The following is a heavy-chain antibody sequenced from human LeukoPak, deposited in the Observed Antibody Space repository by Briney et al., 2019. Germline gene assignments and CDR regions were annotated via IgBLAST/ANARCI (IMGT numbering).Heavy chain of an antibody. CDR2: IYPGDSDN. CDR1: GYSFTSYW. J-gene: IGHJ3*02. Sequence: GESLKISCKASGYSFTSYWIGWVRPMPGKGLEWMGIIYPGDSDNRYSPSFKGQVTISVDKSISTAYLQWSSLKASDTAMYYCASGRLRRTRDAFDIWGQGTMVTVSS. V-gene: IGHV5-51*01. D-gene: IGHD4-17*01. CDR3: ASGRLRRTRDAFDI.